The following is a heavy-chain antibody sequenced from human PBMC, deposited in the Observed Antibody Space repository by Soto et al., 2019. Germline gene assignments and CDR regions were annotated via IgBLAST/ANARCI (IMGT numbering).Heavy chain of an antibody. J-gene: IGHJ6*01. Sequence: QVQLQQWGAGLLKPSETMSLTCAVYGGSFSGYYWSWIRQPPGKGLEWLGEVPHRGSTNYNPSLNKRVTISVDTSKNQFSMKLSSVTAADTSGYYCASHLPIGAARPSSDDDYYYGIDVWGQGTTVTVSS. CDR1: GGSFSGYY. CDR2: VPHRGST. D-gene: IGHD6-6*01. V-gene: IGHV4-34*01. CDR3: ASHLPIGAARPSSDDDYYYGIDV.